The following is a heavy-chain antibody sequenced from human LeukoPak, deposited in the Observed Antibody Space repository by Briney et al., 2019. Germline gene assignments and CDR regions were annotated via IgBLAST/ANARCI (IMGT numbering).Heavy chain of an antibody. J-gene: IGHJ5*02. CDR3: VRVAPLDNSGPT. CDR2: IKSDGSTT. D-gene: IGHD3-22*01. CDR1: GFTFSGYY. Sequence: GGLRLSCAASGFTFSGYYMHWVRQAPGKGLVWVSRIKSDGSTTNYADSVKGRFTISKDNAKNTLYLQMNSPRAEDTAVYYCVRVAPLDNSGPTWGQGTLVTVSS. V-gene: IGHV3-74*01.